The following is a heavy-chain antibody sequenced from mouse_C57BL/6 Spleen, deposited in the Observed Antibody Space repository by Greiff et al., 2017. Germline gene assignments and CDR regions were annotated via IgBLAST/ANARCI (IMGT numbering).Heavy chain of an antibody. CDR3: ARRAYSNYVFAY. CDR1: GYAFTNYL. Sequence: QVQLQQSGAELVRPGTSVKVSCKASGYAFTNYLIEWVKQRPGQGLEWIGVINPGSGGTNYNEKFKGKATRTADKSSSTAYMQLSSLTSEDSAVYFCARRAYSNYVFAYWGQGTLVTVSA. J-gene: IGHJ3*01. V-gene: IGHV1-54*01. D-gene: IGHD2-5*01. CDR2: INPGSGGT.